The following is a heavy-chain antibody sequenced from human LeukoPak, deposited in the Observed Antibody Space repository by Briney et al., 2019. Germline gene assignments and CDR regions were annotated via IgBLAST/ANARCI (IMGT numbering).Heavy chain of an antibody. CDR1: GFTFSSYS. D-gene: IGHD6-19*01. CDR2: ISSSSSYI. Sequence: GGSLRLSCAASGFTFSSYSMNWVRQAPGKGLEWVSSISSSSSYIYYADSVKGRFTISRDNAKNSLYLQMNSLRAEDTAVYYCAKTKSGWYVYYYYYYMDVWGKGTTVTVSS. J-gene: IGHJ6*03. CDR3: AKTKSGWYVYYYYYYMDV. V-gene: IGHV3-21*01.